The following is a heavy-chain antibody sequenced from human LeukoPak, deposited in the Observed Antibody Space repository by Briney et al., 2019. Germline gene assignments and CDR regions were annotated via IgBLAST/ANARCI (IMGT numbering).Heavy chain of an antibody. D-gene: IGHD6-13*01. CDR2: ISSSSSTI. CDR1: GFTFSSYS. Sequence: PGGSLRLSCAASGFTFSSYSMNWVRQAPGKGLEWVSYISSSSSTIYYADSVKGRFTISRDNAKNSLYLQMNSLRAEDTAVYYCARDPGMKIAAAPPRWGQGTLVTVSS. J-gene: IGHJ4*02. V-gene: IGHV3-48*04. CDR3: ARDPGMKIAAAPPR.